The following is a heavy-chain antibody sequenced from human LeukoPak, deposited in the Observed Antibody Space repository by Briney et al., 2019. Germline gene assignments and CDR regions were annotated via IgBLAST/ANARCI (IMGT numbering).Heavy chain of an antibody. CDR2: INHSGST. CDR3: ASQHYYDSSGYYYFDY. J-gene: IGHJ4*02. D-gene: IGHD3-22*01. Sequence: PSETLSLTCAVYGGSFSGYYWSWIRQPPGKRLEWIGEINHSGSTNYNPSLKSRVTISVDTSKNQFSLKLSSVTAADTAVYYCASQHYYDSSGYYYFDYWGQGTLVTVSS. CDR1: GGSFSGYY. V-gene: IGHV4-34*01.